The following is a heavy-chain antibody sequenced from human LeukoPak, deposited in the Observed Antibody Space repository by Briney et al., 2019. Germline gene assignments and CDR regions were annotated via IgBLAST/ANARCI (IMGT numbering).Heavy chain of an antibody. CDR3: AKSIAVASPQGY. J-gene: IGHJ4*02. Sequence: PGGSLRLSCAASGFTFSSYAMHWVRQAPGKGLEWVAVISYDGSNKYYADSVKGRFTISRDNSKNTLYLQMNSLGAEDTAVCYCAKSIAVASPQGYWGQGTLVTVSS. V-gene: IGHV3-30*04. D-gene: IGHD6-19*01. CDR2: ISYDGSNK. CDR1: GFTFSSYA.